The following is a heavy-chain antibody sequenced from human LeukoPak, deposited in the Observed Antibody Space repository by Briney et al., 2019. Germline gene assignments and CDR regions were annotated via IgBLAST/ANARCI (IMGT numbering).Heavy chain of an antibody. CDR3: ARPRGCGSARCNNFDY. CDR2: MSEDGNEI. Sequence: GGSLRLSCTVSGFIFSDFSMSWVRQAPGKGLEWVAKMSEDGNEIFYVDSVKGRFSISRDNTKKSLYLQLNSLRPEDSAVYYCARPRGCGSARCNNFDYWGQGTLVTVSS. D-gene: IGHD2-2*01. V-gene: IGHV3-7*01. CDR1: GFIFSDFS. J-gene: IGHJ4*02.